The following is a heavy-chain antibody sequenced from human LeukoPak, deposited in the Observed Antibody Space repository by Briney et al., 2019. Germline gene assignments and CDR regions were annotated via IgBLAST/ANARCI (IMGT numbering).Heavy chain of an antibody. J-gene: IGHJ4*02. V-gene: IGHV1-2*02. Sequence: ASVKVSCKASGYTFTGYYMHWVRQAPGQGLKWMGWINPNSGGTNYAQKFQGRVTMTRDTSISTAYMELSRLRSEDTAVYYCASPPYCSGGSCYSGFDYWGQGTLVTVSS. CDR1: GYTFTGYY. CDR3: ASPPYCSGGSCYSGFDY. CDR2: INPNSGGT. D-gene: IGHD2-15*01.